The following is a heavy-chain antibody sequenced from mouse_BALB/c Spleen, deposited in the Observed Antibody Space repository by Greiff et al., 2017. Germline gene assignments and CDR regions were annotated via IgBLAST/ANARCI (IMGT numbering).Heavy chain of an antibody. J-gene: IGHJ2*01. CDR2: ISYSGST. D-gene: IGHD3-2*01. V-gene: IGHV3-2*02. CDR1: GYSITSDYA. CDR3: ARGRTARPYFDY. Sequence: DVKLVESGPGLVKPSQSLSLTCTVTGYSITSDYAWNWIRQFPGNKLEWMGYISYSGSTSYNPSLKSRISITRDTSKNQFFLQLNSVTTEDTATYYCARGRTARPYFDYWGQGTTLTVSS.